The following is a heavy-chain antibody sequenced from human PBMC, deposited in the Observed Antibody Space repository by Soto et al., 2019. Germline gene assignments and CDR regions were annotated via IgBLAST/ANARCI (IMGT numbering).Heavy chain of an antibody. CDR1: GYTFTSYG. D-gene: IGHD2-2*01. CDR2: ISAYNGNT. J-gene: IGHJ5*02. V-gene: IGHV1-18*01. Sequence: GASVKVSCKASGYTFTSYGISWVRQAPGQGLEWMGWISAYNGNTNYAQKLQGRVTMTTDTSTNTAYMELRSLRSDDTAVYYCARDWLTVARGSSGSCYEVNGFDPCGKGTLVTVAS. CDR3: ARDWLTVARGSSGSCYEVNGFDP.